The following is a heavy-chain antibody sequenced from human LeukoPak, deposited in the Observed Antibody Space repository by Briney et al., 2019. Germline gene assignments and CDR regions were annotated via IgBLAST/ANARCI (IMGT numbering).Heavy chain of an antibody. CDR3: AKEIWPTVTTPGHTHFDY. CDR2: INTSGGST. CDR1: GFTFSSYG. V-gene: IGHV3-23*01. Sequence: GGSLRLSCAASGFTFSSYGMSWVRQAPGKGLEWVSAINTSGGSTYYADSVKGRFTISRDNSKNTLYLQMNSLRAEDTAVYYCAKEIWPTVTTPGHTHFDYWGQGTLVTVPS. D-gene: IGHD4-17*01. J-gene: IGHJ4*02.